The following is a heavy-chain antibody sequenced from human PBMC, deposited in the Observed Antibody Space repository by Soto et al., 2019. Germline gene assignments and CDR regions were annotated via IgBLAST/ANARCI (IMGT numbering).Heavy chain of an antibody. CDR3: ARDGPHRWVDY. CDR1: GYTFSDCR. CDR2: INPSGGST. Sequence: ASVNVSCKPSGYTFSDCRIHGVRQAPGQGLECMGMINPSGGSTTDAQKFQGRVTMTRDTSTSTFYMDLSLTSEDTAVYYCARDGPHRWVDYSGQGTLVTVPS. V-gene: IGHV1-46*01. J-gene: IGHJ4*02.